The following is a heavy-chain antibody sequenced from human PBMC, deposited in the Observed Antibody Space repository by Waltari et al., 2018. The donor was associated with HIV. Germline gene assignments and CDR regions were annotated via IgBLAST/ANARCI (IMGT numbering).Heavy chain of an antibody. J-gene: IGHJ4*02. Sequence: EVQLVETGGALVQPGGSLRVSCVASGFTFSTYWMTWVRRAPGKGLEWVANIKQDGNEKNYLDSVKGRFTISRDNAKNSLYLQMNNLRDEDSATYYCARAYSGTYRIGDYWGQGTLVTVSS. D-gene: IGHD1-26*01. CDR1: GFTFSTYW. CDR3: ARAYSGTYRIGDY. V-gene: IGHV3-7*01. CDR2: IKQDGNEK.